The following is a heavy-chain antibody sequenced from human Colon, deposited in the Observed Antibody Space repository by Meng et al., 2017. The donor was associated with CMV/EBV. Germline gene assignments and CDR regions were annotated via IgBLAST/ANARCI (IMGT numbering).Heavy chain of an antibody. D-gene: IGHD5/OR15-5a*01. CDR1: GGSFSGYY. Sequence: SETLSLTCAVYGGSFSGYYWSWIRQPPGKGLEWIGEINHSGSTNYNPSLKSRVTISVDTSKNQFSLKLSSVTAADTAVYYCAARGGLRGGYYFDYWGQGTLVTVLL. CDR3: AARGGLRGGYYFDY. CDR2: INHSGST. V-gene: IGHV4-34*01. J-gene: IGHJ4*02.